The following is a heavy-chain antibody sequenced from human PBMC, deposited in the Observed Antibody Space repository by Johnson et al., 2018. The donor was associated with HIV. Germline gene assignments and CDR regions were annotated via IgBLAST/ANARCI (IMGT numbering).Heavy chain of an antibody. CDR2: ISNSGGSK. V-gene: IGHV3-11*04. CDR1: GFTFSDYY. D-gene: IGHD1-26*01. CDR3: ARLDRLSGSYYPGAFDI. J-gene: IGHJ3*02. Sequence: QVQLVESGGGLVKPRGSLRLSCAASGFTFSDYYMSWIRQAPGKGLEWVSYISNSGGSKYYADSVKGRFTISRDNAQNSLYLQMNSLRAGDTAVYYCARLDRLSGSYYPGAFDIWGQGTMVTVSS.